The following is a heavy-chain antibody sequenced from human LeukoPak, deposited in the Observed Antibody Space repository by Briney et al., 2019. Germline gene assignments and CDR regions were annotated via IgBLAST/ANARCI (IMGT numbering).Heavy chain of an antibody. Sequence: SVKVSCKASGGTFSSYAISWVRQAPGQGLEWMGGIIPIFGTANYAQKFQGRVTITADESTSTAYMELSSLRSEDTAVYYCARCRYGDYDFDYWGQGTLVTVSS. D-gene: IGHD4-17*01. V-gene: IGHV1-69*13. CDR3: ARCRYGDYDFDY. J-gene: IGHJ4*02. CDR2: IIPIFGTA. CDR1: GGTFSSYA.